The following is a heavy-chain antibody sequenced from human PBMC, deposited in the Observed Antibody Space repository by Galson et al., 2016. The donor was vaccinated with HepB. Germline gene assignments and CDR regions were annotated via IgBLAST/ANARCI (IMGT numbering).Heavy chain of an antibody. CDR2: IYSGGRT. CDR3: ATSPNNNV. Sequence: SLRLSCAASGFTVSNNYMTWVRQAPGKGLEWVSVIYSGGRTYYADSVQGRFTISRDNSKNTLFLQMNSLRAEDTAVYYCATSPNNNVWGQGGTVTVSS. CDR1: GFTVSNNY. J-gene: IGHJ6*02. D-gene: IGHD1/OR15-1a*01. V-gene: IGHV3-53*01.